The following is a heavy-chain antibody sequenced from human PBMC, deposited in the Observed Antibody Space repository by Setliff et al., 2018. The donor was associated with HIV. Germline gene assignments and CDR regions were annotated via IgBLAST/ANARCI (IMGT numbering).Heavy chain of an antibody. CDR1: GYTFTSFG. V-gene: IGHV1-18*01. CDR2: ISLYNDDT. D-gene: IGHD2-8*02. J-gene: IGHJ4*02. Sequence: ASVKVSCKASGYTFTSFGLSWVRQAPGQGLEWMAWISLYNDDTNLAPRFRGRVTMTTDASTSTAFMELYNLRSDDTAVYYCVREFSWSAFYFDSWGQGTLVTVSS. CDR3: VREFSWSAFYFDS.